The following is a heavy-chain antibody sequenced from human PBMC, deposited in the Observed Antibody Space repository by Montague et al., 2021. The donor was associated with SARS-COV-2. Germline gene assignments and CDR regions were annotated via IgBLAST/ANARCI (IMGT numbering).Heavy chain of an antibody. CDR1: GGSFSGYY. J-gene: IGHJ3*02. Sequence: SETLSLTCAVYGGSFSGYYWSWIRQPPGKGLEWIGEINHSESTNYNPSLKSRVTISVDTSKNQFSLNLSSVTAADTAVYYCARVPRNYDFWSGFYDAFDIWGQGTMVTVSS. D-gene: IGHD3-3*01. CDR3: ARVPRNYDFWSGFYDAFDI. CDR2: INHSEST. V-gene: IGHV4-34*01.